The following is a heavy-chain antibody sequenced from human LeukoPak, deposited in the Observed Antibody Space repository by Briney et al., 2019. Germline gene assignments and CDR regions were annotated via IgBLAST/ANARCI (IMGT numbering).Heavy chain of an antibody. J-gene: IGHJ4*02. CDR3: ARAGLRFSGLGY. Sequence: SETLPLTCTVSGGSISSSSYYWGWIRQPPGKGLEWIGEINHSGSTNYNPSLKSRVTISVDTSKNQFSLKLSSVTAADTAVYYCARAGLRFSGLGYWGQGTLVTVSS. CDR1: GGSISSSSYY. V-gene: IGHV4-39*07. CDR2: INHSGST. D-gene: IGHD3-3*01.